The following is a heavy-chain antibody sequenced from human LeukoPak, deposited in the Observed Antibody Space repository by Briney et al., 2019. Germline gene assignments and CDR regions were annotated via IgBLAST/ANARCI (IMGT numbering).Heavy chain of an antibody. CDR2: ISPDGSTT. V-gene: IGHV3-74*01. CDR1: GFSISSYW. D-gene: IGHD4-11*01. J-gene: IGHJ4*02. CDR3: TRDRTTITLFEL. Sequence: GGSLRLSCAASGFSISSYWMHWVRQVPGKGLVWVSRISPDGSTTRYADSVKGRFTASRDNARNTLYLQINSLRAEDSAVYYCTRDRTTITLFELWGQGTLVTVSS.